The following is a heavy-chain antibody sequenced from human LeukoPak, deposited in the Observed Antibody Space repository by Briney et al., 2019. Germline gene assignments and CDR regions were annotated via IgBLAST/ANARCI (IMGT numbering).Heavy chain of an antibody. CDR1: RGSLDNEH. Sequence: PSETLSLTCIVSRGSLDNEHWCWVRQPPGKGLEWIGHTLYRGSNKYNPSLKSRVTISVDRSTNKSSFTLISVTAADTAVYYCVSLLFGGAGRGNWGQGSLVTVSS. D-gene: IGHD3-3*01. J-gene: IGHJ4*02. CDR3: VSLLFGGAGRGN. V-gene: IGHV4-59*12. CDR2: TLYRGSN.